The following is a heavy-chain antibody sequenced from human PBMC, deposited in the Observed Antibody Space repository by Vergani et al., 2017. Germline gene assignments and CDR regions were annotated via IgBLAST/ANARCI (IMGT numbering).Heavy chain of an antibody. CDR2: LIPIFGTA. CDR1: GGTFSSYA. Sequence: QVQLVQSGAEVKKPGSSVKVSCKASGGTFSSYAISWVRQAPGQGLEWMGVLIPIFGTANYAQKFQGRVTITADESTSTAYMELSSLRSEDTAVYYCARYPPTMVRGVIITTGGMDVWGQGTTVTVSS. V-gene: IGHV1-69*01. J-gene: IGHJ6*02. CDR3: ARYPPTMVRGVIITTGGMDV. D-gene: IGHD3-10*01.